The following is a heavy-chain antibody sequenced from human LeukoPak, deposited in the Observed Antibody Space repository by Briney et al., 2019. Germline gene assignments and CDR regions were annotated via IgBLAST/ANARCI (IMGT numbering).Heavy chain of an antibody. Sequence: SETLSLTCAVYGGSFSGYYWSWIRQAPGKGLEWIGEINHSGSTNYNPSLKSRVTISVDTSKNQFSLNLSSVTAADTAVYYCARGLWFDPNYYYYYYMDVWGKGTTVTVSS. V-gene: IGHV4-34*01. CDR2: INHSGST. CDR1: GGSFSGYY. D-gene: IGHD3-10*01. CDR3: ARGLWFDPNYYYYYYMDV. J-gene: IGHJ6*03.